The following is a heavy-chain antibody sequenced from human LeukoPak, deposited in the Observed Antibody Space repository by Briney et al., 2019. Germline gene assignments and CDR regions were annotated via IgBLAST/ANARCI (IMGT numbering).Heavy chain of an antibody. CDR2: ISGSGGST. D-gene: IGHD3-22*01. CDR3: AAEYYYDSSGYHYYYYMDV. Sequence: GGSLRLSCAASGFTFSSYAISSVRQAPGKGLEWVSAISGSGGSTYYADSVKGRFTISRDNSKNTLYLQMNSLRAEDTAVYYCAAEYYYDSSGYHYYYYMDVWGKGTTVTVSS. CDR1: GFTFSSYA. V-gene: IGHV3-23*01. J-gene: IGHJ6*03.